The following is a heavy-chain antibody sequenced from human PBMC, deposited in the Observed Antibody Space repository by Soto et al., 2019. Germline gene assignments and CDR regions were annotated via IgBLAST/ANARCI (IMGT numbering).Heavy chain of an antibody. CDR2: IYYSGST. Sequence: SETLSLTCTVSGGSISSSSYYWGWIRQPPGKGLEWIGSIYYSGSTYYNPSLKSRVTISVDTSKNQFSLKLSSVTAADTAVYYCARRGYYDFWSGYTDYWGQGTMVTVSS. V-gene: IGHV4-39*01. J-gene: IGHJ4*02. CDR1: GGSISSSSYY. CDR3: ARRGYYDFWSGYTDY. D-gene: IGHD3-3*01.